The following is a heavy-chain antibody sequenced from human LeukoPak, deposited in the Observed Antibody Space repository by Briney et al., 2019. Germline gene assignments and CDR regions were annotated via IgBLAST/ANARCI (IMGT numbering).Heavy chain of an antibody. J-gene: IGHJ4*02. D-gene: IGHD5-18*01. Sequence: GRSLRLSCAASGFTFSSYAMHWVRQAPGKGLEWVAVISYDGRNKYYADSVKGRFTISRDNSKNTLYLQMNSLRTEDTAVYYSARDGYGLDTPMVSTIFDCWGQGTLVTVSS. V-gene: IGHV3-30*04. CDR2: ISYDGRNK. CDR1: GFTFSSYA. CDR3: ARDGYGLDTPMVSTIFDC.